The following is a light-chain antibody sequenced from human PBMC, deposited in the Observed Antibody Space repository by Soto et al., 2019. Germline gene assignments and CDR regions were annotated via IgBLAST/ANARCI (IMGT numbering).Light chain of an antibody. CDR3: AAWDNGLDAWV. Sequence: QLVLTQPPSASGTIGQRVTLSCSGSSSNIGSKTVNWYQQVPGTAPKLLIYNNDERPSGVPDRFSGSKSGTSASLAISGLQSDDEADYYCAAWDNGLDAWVFGGGTKVTVL. CDR2: NND. CDR1: SSNIGSKT. V-gene: IGLV1-44*01. J-gene: IGLJ3*02.